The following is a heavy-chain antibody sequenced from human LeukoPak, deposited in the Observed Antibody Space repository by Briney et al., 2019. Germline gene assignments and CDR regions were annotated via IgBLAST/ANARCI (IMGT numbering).Heavy chain of an antibody. CDR2: INHYGST. CDR1: GASIRSSSYY. J-gene: IGHJ4*02. Sequence: AETLSLTCTVSGASIRSSSYYWAWIRQPPGKGLEWIGEINHYGSTNYNPSLKSRITISVDTSKNQFSLKLSSVTAADTAVYYCARLPDYYSRHGAPGWGQGTLVTVSS. CDR3: ARLPDYYSRHGAPG. D-gene: IGHD3-10*01. V-gene: IGHV4-39*07.